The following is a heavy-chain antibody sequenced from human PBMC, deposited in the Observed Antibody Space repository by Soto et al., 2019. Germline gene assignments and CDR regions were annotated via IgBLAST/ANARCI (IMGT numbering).Heavy chain of an antibody. CDR2: INAGNGNT. CDR3: ARDLSLLLWFGGAFDY. CDR1: GYTFTSYA. Sequence: ASVKVSCKASGYTFTSYAMHWVRQAPGQRLEWMGWINAGNGNTKYSQKFQGRVTITRDTSASTAYMELSSLRSEDTAVYHCARDLSLLLWFGGAFDYWGQGTLVTVSS. J-gene: IGHJ4*02. V-gene: IGHV1-3*01. D-gene: IGHD3-10*01.